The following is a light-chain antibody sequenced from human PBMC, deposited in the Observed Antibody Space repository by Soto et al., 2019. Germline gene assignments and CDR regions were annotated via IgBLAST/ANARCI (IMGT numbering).Light chain of an antibody. V-gene: IGKV2D-29*01. CDR3: IQSIHPPWT. J-gene: IGKJ1*01. CDR2: EVS. Sequence: DIVMPQTPLSLSVTPGQPASISCKSSQSLLHSDGKTYLYWYLQKPGQPPPLLTYEVSNRFSGVPARVSGSRSGTDFTLKISRVAAEDVGVYYGIQSIHPPWTFGQRTKVEIK. CDR1: QSLLHSDGKTY.